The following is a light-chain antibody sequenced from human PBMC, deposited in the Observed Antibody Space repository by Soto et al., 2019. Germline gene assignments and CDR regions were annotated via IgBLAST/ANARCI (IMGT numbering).Light chain of an antibody. Sequence: QSVLTQPPSASGTPGQRVTISCSGSSSNIGSNTVNWYQQLPGTAPKLLIYSNNQRPSGVPDRFSGSKSGTSASLAISGLQSEEEADYYCAAWDESLNGVVFGGGTKLTVL. CDR2: SNN. CDR3: AAWDESLNGVV. J-gene: IGLJ2*01. V-gene: IGLV1-44*01. CDR1: SSNIGSNT.